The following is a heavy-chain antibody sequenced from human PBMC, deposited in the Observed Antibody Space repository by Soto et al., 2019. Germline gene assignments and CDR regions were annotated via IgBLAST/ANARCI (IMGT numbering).Heavy chain of an antibody. D-gene: IGHD2-15*01. CDR3: AGGLDEGTLDY. CDR2: IYYSGST. CDR1: GGSISSGGYY. Sequence: NPSETLSLTCTVSGGSISSGGYYWSWIRQHPGKGLEWIGYIYYSGSTYYNPSLKSRVTISVDTSKNQFSLKLSSVTAADTAVYYCAGGLDEGTLDYWGQGTLVTVSS. J-gene: IGHJ4*02. V-gene: IGHV4-31*03.